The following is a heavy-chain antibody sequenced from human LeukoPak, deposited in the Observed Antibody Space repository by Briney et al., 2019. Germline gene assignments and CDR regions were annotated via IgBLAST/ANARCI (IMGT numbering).Heavy chain of an antibody. V-gene: IGHV1-24*01. CDR2: FDPEDGET. Sequence: ASVKVSCKVSGYTLTELSMHWVRQAPGKGLEWMGGFDPEDGETIYAQKFQGRVTITADESTSTAYMELSSLRSEDTAVYYCARDGYSGYDYQWFDPWGQGTLVTVSS. CDR3: ARDGYSGYDYQWFDP. J-gene: IGHJ5*02. D-gene: IGHD5-12*01. CDR1: GYTLTELS.